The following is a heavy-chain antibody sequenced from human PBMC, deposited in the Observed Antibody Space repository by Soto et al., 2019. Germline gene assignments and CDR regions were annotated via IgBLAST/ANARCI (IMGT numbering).Heavy chain of an antibody. CDR2: IFHSGIT. Sequence: PSETLSLTCTISGDSFGNHYWTWIRQSPGKGLEWIGYIFHSGITDHNPSVKSRVTISIDKSRNLFSLNLTSVTAADTAVYYCARDRYFYDSRGYYRTLDSWGQGTLVTVSS. D-gene: IGHD3-22*01. J-gene: IGHJ5*01. CDR3: ARDRYFYDSRGYYRTLDS. CDR1: GDSFGNHY. V-gene: IGHV4-59*11.